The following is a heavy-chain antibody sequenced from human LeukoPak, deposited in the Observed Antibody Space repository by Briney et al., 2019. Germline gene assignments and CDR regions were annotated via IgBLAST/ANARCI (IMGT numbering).Heavy chain of an antibody. J-gene: IGHJ6*02. D-gene: IGHD3-10*01. V-gene: IGHV4-30-4*01. CDR1: GGSISSGDYY. CDR2: IYYSGST. CDR3: AGSGSSAYYYYGMDV. Sequence: SETLSLTCTVSGGSISSGDYYWSWIRQPPGKGLEWIGYIYYSGSTYYNPSLKSRVTISVDTSKNQFSLKLSSVTAADTAVYYCAGSGSSAYYYYGMDVWGQGTTVTVSS.